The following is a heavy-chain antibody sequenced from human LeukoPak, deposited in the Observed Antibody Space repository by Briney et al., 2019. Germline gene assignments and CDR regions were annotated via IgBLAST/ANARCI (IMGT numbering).Heavy chain of an antibody. CDR2: IYTSGCT. CDR3: ARDNGMGATEGAFDI. Sequence: PSETLSLTCTVSGGSISSYYWSWIRQPAGKGLEWIGRIYTSGCTNYNPSLKSRVTMSVDTSKNQFSLKLSSVTAADTAVYYCARDNGMGATEGAFDIWGQGTMVTVSS. CDR1: GGSISSYY. V-gene: IGHV4-4*07. D-gene: IGHD1-26*01. J-gene: IGHJ3*02.